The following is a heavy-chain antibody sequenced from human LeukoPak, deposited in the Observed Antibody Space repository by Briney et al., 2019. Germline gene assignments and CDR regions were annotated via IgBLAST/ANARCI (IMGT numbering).Heavy chain of an antibody. CDR1: GGSISSYY. V-gene: IGHV4-59*04. CDR3: ARHERGSWAVVVPAATFDY. D-gene: IGHD2-2*01. CDR2: IYYSGST. J-gene: IGHJ4*02. Sequence: PSETLSLTCTVSGGSISSYYWSWIRQPPGKGLEWIGYIYYSGSTYYNPSLKSRVTISVDTSKNQFSLKLSSVTAADTAVYYCARHERGSWAVVVPAATFDYWGQGTLVTVSS.